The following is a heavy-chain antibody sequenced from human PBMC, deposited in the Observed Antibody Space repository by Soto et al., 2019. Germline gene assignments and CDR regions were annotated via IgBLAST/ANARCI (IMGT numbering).Heavy chain of an antibody. D-gene: IGHD5-12*01. CDR2: ISYDGSNK. CDR1: GFTFSSYG. CDR3: ARGSYSGYGLDYYYHYMDV. J-gene: IGHJ6*03. Sequence: PGGSLRLSCAASGFTFSSYGMHWVRQAPGKGLEWVAVISYDGSNKYYADSVKGRFTISRDNAKSSLFLQMNSLRAEDTAVYYCARGSYSGYGLDYYYHYMDVWGKGTTVTVSS. V-gene: IGHV3-30*03.